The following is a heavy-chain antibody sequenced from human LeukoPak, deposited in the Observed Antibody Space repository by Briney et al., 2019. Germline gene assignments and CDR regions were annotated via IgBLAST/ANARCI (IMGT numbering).Heavy chain of an antibody. CDR1: RFNVSSNY. J-gene: IGHJ4*02. CDR2: IYSGGST. CDR3: ASSGYYDSSIFDY. D-gene: IGHD3-22*01. Sequence: GGSLRLSCGASRFNVSSNYMSWVRQAPGKGLEWVSVIYSGGSTYYADSVKGRFTISRHNSKNTLYLQMNSLRPEDTAVYYCASSGYYDSSIFDYWGQGTLVTVSS. V-gene: IGHV3-53*04.